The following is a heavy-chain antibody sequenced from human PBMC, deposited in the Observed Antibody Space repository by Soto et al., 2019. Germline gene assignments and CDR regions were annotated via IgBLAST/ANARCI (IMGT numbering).Heavy chain of an antibody. V-gene: IGHV3-30*18. CDR1: GFTFSNYG. Sequence: QVQLVESGGGVVQPGRSLRLSCAASGFTFSNYGMLWVRQAPGKGLEWVAVISYDGSVTYFGDSVKGRFTISRDNSQHTLFLQMSSLRAEDTAVYYCAKPSEPYRAPYYFDSWGQGTLVTVSS. CDR2: ISYDGSVT. CDR3: AKPSEPYRAPYYFDS. J-gene: IGHJ4*02. D-gene: IGHD1-1*01.